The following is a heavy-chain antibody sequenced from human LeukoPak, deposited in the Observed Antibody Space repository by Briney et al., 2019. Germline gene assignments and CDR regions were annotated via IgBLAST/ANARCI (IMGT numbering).Heavy chain of an antibody. J-gene: IGHJ6*02. CDR1: GYTFTSYG. CDR3: ARIGSSSWYRDYYYYYGMDV. Sequence: GASVKVSCEASGYTFTSYGISWVRQAPGQGLEWMGWISAYNGNTNYARKLQGRVTMTTDTSTSTAYMELRSLRSDDTAVYYCARIGSSSWYRDYYYYYGMDVWGQGTTVTVSS. D-gene: IGHD6-13*01. CDR2: ISAYNGNT. V-gene: IGHV1-18*01.